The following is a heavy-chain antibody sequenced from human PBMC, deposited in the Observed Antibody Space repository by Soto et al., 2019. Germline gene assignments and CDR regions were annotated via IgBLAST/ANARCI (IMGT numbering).Heavy chain of an antibody. V-gene: IGHV1-24*01. Sequence: VASVKVSCKASGYAFTDYYMHWVRQPPGKGLEWMGGFDPEDAETIYARRFQGRVTMTEDTSADTAYMELSSLRSEDTAVYYCAAGVVPYGMDVWGQGTTVTVSS. CDR1: GYAFTDYY. J-gene: IGHJ6*02. CDR3: AAGVVPYGMDV. CDR2: FDPEDAET. D-gene: IGHD2-15*01.